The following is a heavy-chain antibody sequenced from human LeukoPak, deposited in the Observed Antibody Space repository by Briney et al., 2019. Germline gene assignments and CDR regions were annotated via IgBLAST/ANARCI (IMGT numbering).Heavy chain of an antibody. D-gene: IGHD5-12*01. CDR3: ARGIGTATNAFDI. J-gene: IGHJ3*02. Sequence: GGSLRLSCAASGFTVSSTYMAWVRQAPGKGLEWVSVIYSGGSTYYTDSVKGRFTISRDDPKNTLYLQMNSLRAEDTAVYYCARGIGTATNAFDIWGQGTMVTVSS. CDR2: IYSGGST. CDR1: GFTVSSTY. V-gene: IGHV3-53*01.